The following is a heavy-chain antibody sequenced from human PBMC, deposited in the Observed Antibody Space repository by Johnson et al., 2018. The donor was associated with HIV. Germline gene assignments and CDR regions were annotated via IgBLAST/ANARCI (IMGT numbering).Heavy chain of an antibody. CDR3: AKGGLGHTDAFDI. D-gene: IGHD6-19*01. CDR2: ISFDGSTI. Sequence: QVQLVECGGGVVRPGGSLRLSCAASGFSFSDSAMHWVRQAPGKGLAWVAVISFDGSTIYYAHSVEGRFTLSRDNSRDTLSRQMNSLRSEDTALYYCAKGGLGHTDAFDIWGQGTMVTVSS. J-gene: IGHJ3*02. CDR1: GFSFSDSA. V-gene: IGHV3-30-3*01.